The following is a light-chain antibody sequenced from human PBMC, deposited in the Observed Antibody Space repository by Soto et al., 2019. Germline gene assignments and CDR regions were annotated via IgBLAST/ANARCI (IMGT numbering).Light chain of an antibody. CDR1: SSNIGSNT. CDR2: SNN. Sequence: QPVLTQPPSASGTPGQRVTVSCSGGSSNIGSNTVNWYQHFPGTAPKLLIYSNNQRPSGVPDRFSGSKSGTSASLAISGLQSEDEADYYCAAWDDSLNGVIFGGGTKLTVL. CDR3: AAWDDSLNGVI. J-gene: IGLJ2*01. V-gene: IGLV1-44*01.